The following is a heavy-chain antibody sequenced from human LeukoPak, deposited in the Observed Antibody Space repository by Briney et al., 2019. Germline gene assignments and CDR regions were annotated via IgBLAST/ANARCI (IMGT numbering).Heavy chain of an antibody. CDR3: ARLSRGSSAGFDY. V-gene: IGHV4-59*01. CDR1: GGSISYYY. D-gene: IGHD6-6*01. J-gene: IGHJ4*02. CDR2: IYYSGSS. Sequence: PSETLSLTCDVSGGSISYYYWNWVRQPPAKGLDWIGYIYYSGSSDYNPSPKSRVTISVDSSKNQFSLKVNSVTAADTAVYFCARLSRGSSAGFDYWGQGILVTVSS.